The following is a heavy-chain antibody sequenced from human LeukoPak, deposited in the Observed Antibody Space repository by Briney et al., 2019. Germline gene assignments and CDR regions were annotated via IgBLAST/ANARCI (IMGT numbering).Heavy chain of an antibody. D-gene: IGHD3-16*02. CDR2: INPSGGST. V-gene: IGHV1-46*01. Sequence: GASVKVSCKASGYTFTSYYMHWVRQAPGQGLEWMGIINPSGGSTSYAQKFQGRVTMTRDMSTSTVYMELSSLRSEDTAVYYCARGANRYYDYVWGSYRYLDYWGQGTLVTVSS. CDR3: ARGANRYYDYVWGSYRYLDY. J-gene: IGHJ4*02. CDR1: GYTFTSYY.